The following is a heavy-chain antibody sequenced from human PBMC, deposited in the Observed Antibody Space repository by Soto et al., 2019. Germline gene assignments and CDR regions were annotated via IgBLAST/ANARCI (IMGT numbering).Heavy chain of an antibody. CDR2: MNPNSGNT. CDR1: GYTFTSYD. J-gene: IGHJ5*02. Sequence: GASVKVSCKASGYTFTSYDINWVRQATGQGLEWMGWMNPNSGNTGYAQKFQGRVTMTRNTSISTAYMELSSRRSEDTAVYYCARGVGTIFGVVITYNWFDPWGQGALVTVSS. CDR3: ARGVGTIFGVVITYNWFDP. V-gene: IGHV1-8*01. D-gene: IGHD3-3*01.